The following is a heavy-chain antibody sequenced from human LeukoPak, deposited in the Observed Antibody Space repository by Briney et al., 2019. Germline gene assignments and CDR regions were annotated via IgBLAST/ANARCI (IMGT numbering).Heavy chain of an antibody. CDR3: AKVLHYYDSSGSFDY. J-gene: IGHJ4*02. Sequence: VRHXXXXXLEXVSGISWNSGSIGYADSVKGRFTISRDNAKNSLYLQMNSLRAEDTALYYCAKVLHYYDSSGSFDYWGQGTLVTVSS. CDR2: ISWNSGSI. V-gene: IGHV3-9*01. D-gene: IGHD3-22*01.